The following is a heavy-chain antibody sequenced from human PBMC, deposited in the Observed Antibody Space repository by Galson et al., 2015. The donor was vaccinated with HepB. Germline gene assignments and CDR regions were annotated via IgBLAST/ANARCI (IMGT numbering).Heavy chain of an antibody. J-gene: IGHJ4*01. CDR2: ISPDGSNI. CDR3: AKDRSVLGGAGDY. Sequence: SLRLSCAASGFTFSRRWMIWVRQAPGRGLEWAAHISPDGSNIYYVDSVKGRFTISRDNAQNVLYLQMNSLRAEDTAVYYCAKDRSVLGGAGDYWGQGTRVIVSS. D-gene: IGHD3-16*01. V-gene: IGHV3-7*03. CDR1: GFTFSRRW.